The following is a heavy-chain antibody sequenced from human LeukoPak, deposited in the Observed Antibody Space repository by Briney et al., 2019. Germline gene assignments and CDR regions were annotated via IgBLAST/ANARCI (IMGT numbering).Heavy chain of an antibody. CDR2: VDPEDGET. Sequence: ASVKISCKVSGYTFTDYYMHWVQQAPGKGLEWMGLVDPEDGETIFAEKFQGRVTITADTSTDTAYMELSSLRSEDTAVYYCATDPTGQRWLPDYWGQGTLVTVSS. J-gene: IGHJ4*02. V-gene: IGHV1-69-2*01. D-gene: IGHD5-24*01. CDR1: GYTFTDYY. CDR3: ATDPTGQRWLPDY.